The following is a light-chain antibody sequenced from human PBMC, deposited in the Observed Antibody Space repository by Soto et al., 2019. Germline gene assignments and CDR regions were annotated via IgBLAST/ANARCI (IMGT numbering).Light chain of an antibody. J-gene: IGKJ2*01. CDR1: QDINFY. CDR2: DVS. CDR3: QQYVNLPYT. V-gene: IGKV1-33*01. Sequence: DLQLTQSPSSLSASVGDRVTITCQASQDINFYLSWYQQKPGTPPKLLIYDVSSLEAGVPSRFSGGGSGTHFTFTISSLRPEDIATYFCQQYVNLPYTFGQGTKLDIK.